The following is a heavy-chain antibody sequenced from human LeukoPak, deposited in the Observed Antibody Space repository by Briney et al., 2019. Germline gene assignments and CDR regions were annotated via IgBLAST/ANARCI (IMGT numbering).Heavy chain of an antibody. J-gene: IGHJ4*02. CDR1: GASISSSSYY. Sequence: SETLSLTCNVSGASISSSSYYWGWVRQPPGKGLEWIGTIYYSGSTNYNPSLKSRVTISVDTSKNQFSLKLSSVTAADTAVYYCARGHYELPYWGQGTRVIVSS. V-gene: IGHV4-39*07. D-gene: IGHD3-22*01. CDR2: IYYSGST. CDR3: ARGHYELPY.